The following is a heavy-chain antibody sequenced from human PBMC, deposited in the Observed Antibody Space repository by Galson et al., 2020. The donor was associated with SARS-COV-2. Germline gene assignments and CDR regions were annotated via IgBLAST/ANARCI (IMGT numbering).Heavy chain of an antibody. V-gene: IGHV1-69*13. CDR3: ARDGGLGYCSSTSCPNYYYGMDV. D-gene: IGHD2-2*01. CDR1: GGTFSSYA. J-gene: IGHJ6*02. Sequence: SVKVSCKASGGTFSSYAISWVRQAPGQGLEWMGGIIPIFGTANYAQKFQGRVTITADESTSTAYMELSSLRSEDTAVYYCARDGGLGYCSSTSCPNYYYGMDVWGQGTTVTVSS. CDR2: IIPIFGTA.